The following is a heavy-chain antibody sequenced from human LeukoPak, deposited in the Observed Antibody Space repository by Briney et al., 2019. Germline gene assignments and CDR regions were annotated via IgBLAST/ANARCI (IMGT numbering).Heavy chain of an antibody. Sequence: PSETLSLTWAVYGGSFSGYYWSGIRQPPGKGLGWSGEINHSGSTNYTPSLKSRVTISVDTSKNQFSLKLSSVTAADTAVYYCARNIYDSSGHKDYWGQGTLVTVSS. V-gene: IGHV4-34*01. CDR1: GGSFSGYY. CDR2: INHSGST. D-gene: IGHD3-22*01. CDR3: ARNIYDSSGHKDY. J-gene: IGHJ4*02.